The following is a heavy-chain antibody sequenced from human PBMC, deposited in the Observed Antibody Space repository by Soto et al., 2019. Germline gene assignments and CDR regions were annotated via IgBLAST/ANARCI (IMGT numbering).Heavy chain of an antibody. CDR1: GFTFSSYS. J-gene: IGHJ3*02. Sequence: EVQLVESGGGLVKPGGSLRLSCAASGFTFSSYSMVWVRQAPGKGLEWVSCISTSSNYIFYGDSVKGRFTISRDNAKKSLYLQMNSLRADDTAVYYCARDTGYSSRQVPESFEIWGQGTMVAVSS. CDR2: ISTSSNYI. D-gene: IGHD6-19*01. CDR3: ARDTGYSSRQVPESFEI. V-gene: IGHV3-21*01.